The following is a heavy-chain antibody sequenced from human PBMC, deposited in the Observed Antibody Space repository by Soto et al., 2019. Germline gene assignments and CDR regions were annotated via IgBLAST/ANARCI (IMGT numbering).Heavy chain of an antibody. J-gene: IGHJ4*02. CDR2: ISGSGGST. CDR3: ARPGDTAMGFDY. CDR1: GFTFSNYA. D-gene: IGHD5-18*01. Sequence: EVQLLESGGGLVQPGGSLRLSCAASGFTFSNYAMSWVRQAPGEGLEWVSGISGSGGSTYYADSVKGRFTISRDNAKNSLYLQMNSLRAEDTAVYYCARPGDTAMGFDYWGQGTLVTVSS. V-gene: IGHV3-23*01.